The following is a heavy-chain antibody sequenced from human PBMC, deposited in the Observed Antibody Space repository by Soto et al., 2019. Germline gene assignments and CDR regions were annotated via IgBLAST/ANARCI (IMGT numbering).Heavy chain of an antibody. V-gene: IGHV1-69*01. CDR3: ARSQGSSTSLEIYYYYYGMDV. Sequence: QVQLVQSGAEVKKPGSSVKVSCKASGGTFSSYAISWVQQAPGQGLEWMGGIIPISGTANYAQKFQGRVTITADESTSTAYMELSSLRSEDTAVYYCARSQGSSTSLEIYYYYYGMDVWGQGTTVTVSS. D-gene: IGHD2-2*01. J-gene: IGHJ6*02. CDR1: GGTFSSYA. CDR2: IIPISGTA.